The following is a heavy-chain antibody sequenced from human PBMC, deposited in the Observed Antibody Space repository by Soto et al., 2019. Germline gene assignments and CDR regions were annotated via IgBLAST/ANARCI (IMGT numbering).Heavy chain of an antibody. CDR2: ISYDGSNK. J-gene: IGHJ4*02. V-gene: IGHV3-30*18. CDR1: GFTFSNYG. CDR3: AKDPSGSYGSD. Sequence: GGSLRLSCEASGFTFSNYGMHWVRQAPGKGLEWVAVISYDGSNKYYAGSVKGRFTISRDNSKNTVYLQMNSLRPEDTAVYYCAKDPSGSYGSDWGQGTLVTVSS. D-gene: IGHD1-26*01.